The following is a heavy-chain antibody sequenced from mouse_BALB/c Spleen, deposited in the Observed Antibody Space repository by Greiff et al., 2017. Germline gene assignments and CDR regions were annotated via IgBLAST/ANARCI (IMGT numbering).Heavy chain of an antibody. Sequence: QVQLKESGPGLVQPSQSLSITCTVSGFSLTSYGVHWVRQSPGKGLEWLGVIWSGGSTDYNAAFISRLSISKDNSKSQVFFKMNSLQADDTAIYYCARVIISDYAMDYWGQGTSVTVSS. D-gene: IGHD1-1*01. V-gene: IGHV2-4-1*01. CDR1: GFSLTSYG. J-gene: IGHJ4*01. CDR2: IWSGGST. CDR3: ARVIISDYAMDY.